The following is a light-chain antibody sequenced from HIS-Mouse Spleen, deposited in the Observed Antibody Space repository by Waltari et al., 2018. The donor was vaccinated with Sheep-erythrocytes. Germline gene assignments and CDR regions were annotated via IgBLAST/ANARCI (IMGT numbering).Light chain of an antibody. CDR2: QDS. V-gene: IGLV3-1*01. J-gene: IGLJ2*01. CDR3: QAWDSSTGVV. CDR1: KWGDTY. Sequence: SYELTQPPSVSVSPGQTASITCSGDKWGDTYACWYQQKPGQSPVLVIYQDSKRPSGIPERFSGSNSGNTATLTISGTQAMDEADYYCQAWDSSTGVVFGGGTKLTVL.